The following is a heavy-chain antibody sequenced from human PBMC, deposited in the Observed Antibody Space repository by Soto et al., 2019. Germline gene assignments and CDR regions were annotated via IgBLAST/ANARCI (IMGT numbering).Heavy chain of an antibody. D-gene: IGHD2-15*01. Sequence: GWSLRLSCASSVFTSITYWMSWVRQAPGKGLEWVANIKQDGSEKYYVDSVRGRFTISRDNAKNSLYLQMNSLRAEDTAVYYCARSADSRDYFGMDVWGQGTTVTVSS. J-gene: IGHJ6*02. CDR3: ARSADSRDYFGMDV. CDR1: VFTSITYW. V-gene: IGHV3-7*01. CDR2: IKQDGSEK.